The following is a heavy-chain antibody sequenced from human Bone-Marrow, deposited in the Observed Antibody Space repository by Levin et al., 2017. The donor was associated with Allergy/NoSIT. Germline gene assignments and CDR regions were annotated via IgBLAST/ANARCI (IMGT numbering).Heavy chain of an antibody. CDR2: ISWNSGTI. J-gene: IGHJ6*02. D-gene: IGHD1-1*01. CDR1: GFTFDAYT. V-gene: IGHV3-9*01. CDR3: AKTGAWRYYAMDV. Sequence: TGGSLRLSCAASGFTFDAYTMHWVRQAPGRGLEWVSGISWNSGTIAYADSVKGRFTISRDNAKNSLYLQMNSLRAEDTALYYCAKTGAWRYYAMDVWGQGTTVTVSS.